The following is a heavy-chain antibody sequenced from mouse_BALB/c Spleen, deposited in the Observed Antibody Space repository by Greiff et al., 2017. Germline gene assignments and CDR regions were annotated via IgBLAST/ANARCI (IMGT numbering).Heavy chain of an antibody. Sequence: EVHLVESGGDLVKPGGSLKLSCAASGFTFSSYGMSWVRQTPDKRLEWVATISSGGSYTYYPDSVKGRFTISRDNAKNTLYLQMSSLKSEDTAMYYCARDYYGSSYVGYFDYWGQGTTLTVSS. D-gene: IGHD1-1*01. CDR2: ISSGGSYT. CDR3: ARDYYGSSYVGYFDY. CDR1: GFTFSSYG. V-gene: IGHV5-6*01. J-gene: IGHJ2*01.